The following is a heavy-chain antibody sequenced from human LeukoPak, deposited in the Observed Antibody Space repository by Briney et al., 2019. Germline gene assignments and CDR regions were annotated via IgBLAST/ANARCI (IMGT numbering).Heavy chain of an antibody. CDR2: IYYSGST. J-gene: IGHJ6*03. V-gene: IGHV4-59*12. D-gene: IGHD3-10*01. CDR1: GGSIISSY. Sequence: SETLSLTCTVSGGSIISSYWSWIRQPPGKGLEWIGNIYYSGSTNYNPSLKSRVTMSVDTSKNQFSLKLSSVTAADTAVYYCARAVGSGSFQTHYYYMDVWGKGTTVTISS. CDR3: ARAVGSGSFQTHYYYMDV.